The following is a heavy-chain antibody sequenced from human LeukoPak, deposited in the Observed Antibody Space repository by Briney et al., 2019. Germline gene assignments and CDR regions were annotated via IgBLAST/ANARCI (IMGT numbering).Heavy chain of an antibody. V-gene: IGHV1-8*01. CDR1: GYTFTSYD. Sequence: ASVKVSCKASGYTFTSYDINWVRQATGQGLEWMGWMNPNSANTGYAQKFQGRVTMTRNTTISTAYMELSSLRSEDTAVYYCARDPLAPWAFDIWGQGTMVTVSS. J-gene: IGHJ3*02. CDR3: ARDPLAPWAFDI. CDR2: MNPNSANT.